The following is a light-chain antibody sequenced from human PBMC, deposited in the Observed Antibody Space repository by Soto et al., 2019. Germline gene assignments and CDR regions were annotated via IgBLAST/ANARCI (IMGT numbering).Light chain of an antibody. J-gene: IGKJ4*01. CDR3: HQLNNYPLT. V-gene: IGKV1-9*01. CDR1: QGISSY. Sequence: DIQLTQSPSFLSASVGDRVTITCRASQGISSYLACYQQKPGKAPNLLIYAASTLQTGVPSRFSGSGSGTDFTLTISSLQPEDFATYYCHQLNNYPLTFGGGTKVDIK. CDR2: AAS.